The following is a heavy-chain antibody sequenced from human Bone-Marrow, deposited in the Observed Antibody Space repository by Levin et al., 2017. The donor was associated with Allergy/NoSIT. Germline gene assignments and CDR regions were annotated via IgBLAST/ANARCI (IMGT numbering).Heavy chain of an antibody. Sequence: SETLSLTCTVSGGSIRSGGYYWTWIRQHPGKGLEWIGFIYFSGSTYYNPSLKSRVIMSVDMSKNQFSLKLSSVTAADTAVYYCARDSGGYCSVANCPSGMDVWGQGTTVTVSS. CDR3: ARDSGGYCSVANCPSGMDV. CDR1: GGSIRSGGYY. J-gene: IGHJ6*02. D-gene: IGHD2-15*01. CDR2: IYFSGST. V-gene: IGHV4-31*03.